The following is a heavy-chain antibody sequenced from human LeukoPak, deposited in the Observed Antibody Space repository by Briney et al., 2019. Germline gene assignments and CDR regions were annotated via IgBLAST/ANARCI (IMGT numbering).Heavy chain of an antibody. Sequence: SETLSLTCTVSGVSISGYYWTWIRQSPGRGLEYIGSIFYRESFSYGGTTFYNPSLQSRVTISVDTSKNAFSLRLTSVTAADTAVYFCARQISGNKDYWGQGTLVTVSS. CDR1: GVSISGYY. V-gene: IGHV4-59*08. CDR3: ARQISGNKDY. CDR2: IFYRESFSYGGTT. D-gene: IGHD1/OR15-1a*01. J-gene: IGHJ4*02.